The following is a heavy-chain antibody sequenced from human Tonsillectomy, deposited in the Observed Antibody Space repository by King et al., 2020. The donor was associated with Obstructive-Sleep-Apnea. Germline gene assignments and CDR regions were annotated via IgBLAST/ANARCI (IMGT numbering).Heavy chain of an antibody. Sequence: QLQESGPGLVKPSQTLSLTCTVSGGSISSGTYYWSWIRPHPGKGLEWIGYIYYSGSTSYNPSLKSRVSISVDTSKNQFSLKVRSVTAADTAVYYCARGDVESSSWFGSWGQGTLVTVSS. D-gene: IGHD6-13*01. CDR3: ARGDVESSSWFGS. V-gene: IGHV4-31*03. CDR2: IYYSGST. CDR1: GGSISSGTYY. J-gene: IGHJ5*01.